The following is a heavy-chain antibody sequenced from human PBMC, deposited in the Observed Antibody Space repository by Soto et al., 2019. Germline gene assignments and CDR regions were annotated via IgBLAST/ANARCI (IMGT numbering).Heavy chain of an antibody. D-gene: IGHD6-13*01. CDR3: AGNRGISGAGTQGWFDP. CDR2: IYYSGHT. V-gene: IGHV4-59*04. Sequence: SETLSLTCTVSGGSIRDYFWTWIRQPPGKGLEWIGYIYYSGHTYFNVSLRSRVSISIDTSKHQFSLTLRSMTAADTAVYYCAGNRGISGAGTQGWFDPWGQGTLVTVSS. J-gene: IGHJ5*02. CDR1: GGSIRDYF.